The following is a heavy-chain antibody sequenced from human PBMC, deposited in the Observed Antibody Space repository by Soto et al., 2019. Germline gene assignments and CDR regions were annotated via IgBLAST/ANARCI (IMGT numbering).Heavy chain of an antibody. CDR2: ISAYNGNT. CDR3: ARDSAAVAGSFDY. Sequence: ASVTLSFTGSCSTFTRSGIILVRQHPGQGLEWMGWISAYNGNTNYARKLQGRVTMTTDTSTSTAYMELRSLRSDDTAVYYRARDSAAVAGSFDYWGQGTLVNVSA. CDR1: CSTFTRSG. D-gene: IGHD6-19*01. V-gene: IGHV1-18*04. J-gene: IGHJ4*02.